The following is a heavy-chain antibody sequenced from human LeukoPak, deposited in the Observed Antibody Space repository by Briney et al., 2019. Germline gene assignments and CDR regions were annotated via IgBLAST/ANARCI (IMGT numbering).Heavy chain of an antibody. D-gene: IGHD5-18*01. CDR1: GFTFSNYW. Sequence: PGGSLKLSCAASGFTFSNYWMHWVRQAPGKGLVWVSRINPDGSTKTYADSVKGRFTISRDNAQNSLSLQMNSLRAEDTAIYYCARDQGYGNYLDHWGQGTLVTVSS. V-gene: IGHV3-74*01. CDR2: INPDGSTK. J-gene: IGHJ4*02. CDR3: ARDQGYGNYLDH.